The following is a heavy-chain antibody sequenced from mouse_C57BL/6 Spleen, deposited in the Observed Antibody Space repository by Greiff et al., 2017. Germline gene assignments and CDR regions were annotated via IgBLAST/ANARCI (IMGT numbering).Heavy chain of an antibody. D-gene: IGHD2-5*01. V-gene: IGHV1-26*01. CDR3: ARSYNSNYVRYFDV. CDR2: INPNNGGT. Sequence: EVQLQQSGPELVKPGASVKISCKASGYTFTDYYMNWVKQSHGKSLEWIGDINPNNGGTSYNQKFKGKATLTVDKSSSTAYMELRSLTSEDSAVYYWARSYNSNYVRYFDVWGTGTTVTVSS. CDR1: GYTFTDYY. J-gene: IGHJ1*03.